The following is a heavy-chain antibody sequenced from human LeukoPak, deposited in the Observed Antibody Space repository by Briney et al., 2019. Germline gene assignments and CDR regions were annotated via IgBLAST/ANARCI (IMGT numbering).Heavy chain of an antibody. Sequence: GGSLRLSCAASGFTVSSYGMHWVRQAPGKGLEWVAVISYDGSNKYYADSVKGRFTISRDNSKNTLYLQMNSLRAEDTAVYYCAKGSGYSYGSRHFDYWGQGTLVTVSS. V-gene: IGHV3-30*18. CDR2: ISYDGSNK. CDR1: GFTVSSYG. J-gene: IGHJ4*02. D-gene: IGHD5-18*01. CDR3: AKGSGYSYGSRHFDY.